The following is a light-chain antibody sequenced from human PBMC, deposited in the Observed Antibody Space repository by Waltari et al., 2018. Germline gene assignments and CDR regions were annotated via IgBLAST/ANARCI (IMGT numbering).Light chain of an antibody. CDR3: ASWDGRLNGWL. CDR2: SYE. Sequence: QSLLTQPPSASGAPGHRVNISCSGTSSNIGPNAVSWYQQLPGAAPKLLIYSYEQRPSGVPDRFSGSRSGTSASLAISWLQSEDEADYYCASWDGRLNGWLFGGGTRLTVL. J-gene: IGLJ3*02. V-gene: IGLV1-44*01. CDR1: SSNIGPNA.